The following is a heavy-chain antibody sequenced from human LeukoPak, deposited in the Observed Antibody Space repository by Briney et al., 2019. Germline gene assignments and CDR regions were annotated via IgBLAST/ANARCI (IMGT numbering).Heavy chain of an antibody. CDR2: VYYSGST. CDR3: ARLATQWLVFVY. D-gene: IGHD6-19*01. V-gene: IGHV4-39*01. Sequence: PSETLSLTCTVSGGSISSSSYYWGWVRQPPGKGLEWVGIVYYSGSTYHNPSLKGRVTISVDTSKNQFSLKLTSVTAADTAVYYCARLATQWLVFVYWGQGALVTVSS. J-gene: IGHJ4*02. CDR1: GGSISSSSYY.